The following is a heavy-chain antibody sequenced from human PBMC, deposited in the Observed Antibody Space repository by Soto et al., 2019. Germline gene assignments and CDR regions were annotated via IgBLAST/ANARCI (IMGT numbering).Heavy chain of an antibody. D-gene: IGHD3-3*01. J-gene: IGHJ6*02. Sequence: ASVKVSCKASGYTFTSYDINWVRQATGQGLEWMGWMNPNSGNTGYAQKFQGRVTMTRNTSISTAYMELSSLRSEDTAVYYCARYYDFWGGYFYYYYGMDVWGQGTTLTVSS. V-gene: IGHV1-8*01. CDR3: ARYYDFWGGYFYYYYGMDV. CDR2: MNPNSGNT. CDR1: GYTFTSYD.